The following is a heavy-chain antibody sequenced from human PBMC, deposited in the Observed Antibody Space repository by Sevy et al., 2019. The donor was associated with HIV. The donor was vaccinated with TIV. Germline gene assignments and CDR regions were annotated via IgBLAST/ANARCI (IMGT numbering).Heavy chain of an antibody. CDR3: ARKYDSSGYFDY. CDR2: ISGSGGSGDKT. Sequence: GGSLRLSCAASGFTFSRYAMNWVRQAPGKGLEWVSGISGSGGSGDKTNYADSVKSRFTISGDDSKNSLYLQLNSLRAEDTAIYYCARKYDSSGYFDYWGQGTLVTVSS. D-gene: IGHD3-22*01. V-gene: IGHV3-23*01. J-gene: IGHJ4*02. CDR1: GFTFSRYA.